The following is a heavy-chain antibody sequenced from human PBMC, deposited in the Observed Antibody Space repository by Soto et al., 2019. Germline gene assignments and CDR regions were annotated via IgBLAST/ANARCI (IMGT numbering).Heavy chain of an antibody. Sequence: SETLSLTCTVSGGSISSYYWSWIRQPPGKGLEWIGYIYYSGSTNYNPSLKSRVTISVDTSKNQFSLKLSSVTAADTAVYYCARRTSSGYYNWYFFWGQGALVTVSS. V-gene: IGHV4-59*08. D-gene: IGHD3-22*01. CDR1: GGSISSYY. CDR3: ARRTSSGYYNWYFF. J-gene: IGHJ5*01. CDR2: IYYSGST.